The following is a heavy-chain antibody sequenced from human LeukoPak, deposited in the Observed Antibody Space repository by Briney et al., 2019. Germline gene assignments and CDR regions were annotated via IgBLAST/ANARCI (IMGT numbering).Heavy chain of an antibody. CDR1: GGSFSGYY. V-gene: IGHV4-34*01. Sequence: SETLSLTCAVYGGSFSGYYWSWIRQPPGKGLEWIGEINHSGSTNYNPSLKSRVTISVDTSKNQFSLKLSSVTAADTAVYYCARLVTLAATPSYYFDYWGQGTLVTVSS. J-gene: IGHJ4*02. CDR2: INHSGST. CDR3: ARLVTLAATPSYYFDY. D-gene: IGHD2-15*01.